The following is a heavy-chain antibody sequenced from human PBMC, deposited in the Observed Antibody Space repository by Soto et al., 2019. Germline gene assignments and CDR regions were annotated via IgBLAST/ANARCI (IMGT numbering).Heavy chain of an antibody. J-gene: IGHJ4*02. CDR3: ARARYCTSGSCYFDY. Sequence: PGGSLRLSCAASGFTFSNYWMYWVRQAPGKGLVWVSRTFTDDSSTSYADSVKGRFTISRDNAKNTLYLQMNSLRAEDTAVYYCARARYCTSGSCYFDYWGQGTLVTVS. V-gene: IGHV3-74*01. D-gene: IGHD2-15*01. CDR1: GFTFSNYW. CDR2: TFTDDSST.